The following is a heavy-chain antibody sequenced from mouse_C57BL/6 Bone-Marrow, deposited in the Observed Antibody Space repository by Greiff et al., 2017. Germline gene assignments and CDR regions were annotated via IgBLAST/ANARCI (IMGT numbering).Heavy chain of an antibody. CDR2: IYPSDSET. D-gene: IGHD2-4*01. J-gene: IGHJ3*01. CDR3: AGLRAWFAY. V-gene: IGHV1-61*01. CDR1: GYTFTSYW. Sequence: QVQLRQPGAELVRPGSSVKLSCKASGYTFTSYWMDWVKQRPGQGLEWIGNIYPSDSETHYNQKFKDKATLTVDKSSSTAYMQLSSLTSEDSAVYYCAGLRAWFAYWGQGTLVTVSA.